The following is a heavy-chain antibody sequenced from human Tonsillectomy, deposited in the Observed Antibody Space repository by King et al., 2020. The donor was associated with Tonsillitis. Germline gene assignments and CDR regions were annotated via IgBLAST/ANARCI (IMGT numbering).Heavy chain of an antibody. V-gene: IGHV3-15*01. J-gene: IGHJ4*02. CDR2: IKSKTDGGTT. CDR3: TTDGYSSSWYVLFDY. D-gene: IGHD6-13*01. CDR1: GFTFSNAW. Sequence: VQLVESGGGLVKPGGSLRLSCAASGFTFSNAWMSWVRQAPGKGLEWVGRIKSKTDGGTTDYAAPVKGRFTISRDDSKNTLYLQMNSLKTEDTAVYYCTTDGYSSSWYVLFDYWGQGTLVTVSS.